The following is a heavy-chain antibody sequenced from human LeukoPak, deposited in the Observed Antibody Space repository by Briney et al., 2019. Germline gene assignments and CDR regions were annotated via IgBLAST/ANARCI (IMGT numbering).Heavy chain of an antibody. Sequence: PSETLSLTCTVSGGSISSGGYYWSWIRQHPGKGLEWIGYIYYSGSTYYNPSLKSRVTISVDTSKNQFSLKLSSVTAADTAVYYCARARVNYCSSTSCYPDAFDIWGQGTMVTVSS. CDR2: IYYSGST. CDR1: GGSISSGGYY. D-gene: IGHD2-2*01. J-gene: IGHJ3*02. CDR3: ARARVNYCSSTSCYPDAFDI. V-gene: IGHV4-31*03.